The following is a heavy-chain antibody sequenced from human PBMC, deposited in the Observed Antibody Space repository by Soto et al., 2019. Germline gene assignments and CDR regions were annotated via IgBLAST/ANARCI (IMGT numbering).Heavy chain of an antibody. CDR2: IYYSGST. CDR1: GGSISSGGYY. V-gene: IGHV4-31*03. J-gene: IGHJ5*02. Sequence: SETLSLTCTVSGGSISSGGYYWSWIRQHPGKGLEWIGYIYYSGSTYYNPSLKSRVTISVDTSKNQFSLKLSSVTAADTSVYYCARESIAAAGGYWFDPWGQGTLVTVSS. CDR3: ARESIAAAGGYWFDP. D-gene: IGHD6-13*01.